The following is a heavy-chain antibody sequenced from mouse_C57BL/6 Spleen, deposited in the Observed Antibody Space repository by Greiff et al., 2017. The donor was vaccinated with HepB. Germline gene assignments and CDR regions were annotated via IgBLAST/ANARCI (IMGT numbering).Heavy chain of an antibody. V-gene: IGHV7-3*01. Sequence: EVNLVESGGGLVQPGGSLSLSCAASGFTFTDYYMSWVRQPPGKALEWLGFIRNKANGYTTEYSASVKGRFTISRDNSQSILYLQMNALRAEDSATYYCARYPLTTVVLDYWGQGTSVTVSS. CDR1: GFTFTDYY. CDR2: IRNKANGYTT. J-gene: IGHJ4*01. D-gene: IGHD1-1*01. CDR3: ARYPLTTVVLDY.